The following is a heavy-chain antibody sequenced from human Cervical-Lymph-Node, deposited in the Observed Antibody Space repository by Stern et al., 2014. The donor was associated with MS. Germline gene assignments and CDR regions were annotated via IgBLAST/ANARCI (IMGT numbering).Heavy chain of an antibody. D-gene: IGHD4-17*01. CDR3: AEGLYGDYRFDY. CDR2: INPNSGGT. J-gene: IGHJ4*02. V-gene: IGHV1-2*02. Sequence: QVQLVQSGAEVKKPGASVKVSCKASGYTFNGYYMHWVRQAPGQGIEWMGWINPNSGGTNYAQKFQGSVTMTRDTSIRTAYMELSRLRSDDTAVYYCAEGLYGDYRFDYWGQGTLVTVSS. CDR1: GYTFNGYY.